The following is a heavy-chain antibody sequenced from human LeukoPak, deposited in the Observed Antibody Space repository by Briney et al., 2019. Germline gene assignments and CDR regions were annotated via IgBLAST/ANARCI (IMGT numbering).Heavy chain of an antibody. CDR3: ARDYCSSTSCYGSYYYYMDV. J-gene: IGHJ6*03. V-gene: IGHV4-39*07. D-gene: IGHD2-2*01. Sequence: SETLSLTCTVSGGSISSSSYYWGWIRQPPGKGLEWIGSIYYSGSTYYNPSLKSRVTISVDTSKNQFSLKLSSVTAADTAVYYCARDYCSSTSCYGSYYYYMDVWGKGTTVTVSS. CDR2: IYYSGST. CDR1: GGSISSSSYY.